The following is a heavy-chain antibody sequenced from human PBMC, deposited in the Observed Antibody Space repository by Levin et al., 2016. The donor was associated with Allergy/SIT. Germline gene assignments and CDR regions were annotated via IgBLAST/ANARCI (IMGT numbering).Heavy chain of an antibody. J-gene: IGHJ5*01. V-gene: IGHV3-11*06. CDR1: GFTFTDYY. D-gene: IGHD5/OR15-5a*01. Sequence: GESLKISCAISGFTFTDYYMSWIRHSPGKGLEWLSYISYDGSHTRYADSVKGRVTISRDNANNSLYLQMNSLRVEDTAVYYCARRIRGVYDSWGQGTLVTVSS. CDR2: ISYDGSHT. CDR3: ARRIRGVYDS.